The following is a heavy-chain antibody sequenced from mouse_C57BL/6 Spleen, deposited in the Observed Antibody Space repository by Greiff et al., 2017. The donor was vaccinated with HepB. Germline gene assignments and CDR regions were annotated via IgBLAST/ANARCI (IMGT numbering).Heavy chain of an antibody. Sequence: QVQLQQSGAELMKPGASVKLSCKATGYTFTGYWIEWVKQRPGHGLEWIGEILPGSGSTNYNEKFKGKATFTADTSSNTAYMQLSSLTTEDSAIYYCARREAYYYGSRRYFDVWGTGTTVTVSS. V-gene: IGHV1-9*01. D-gene: IGHD1-1*01. CDR2: ILPGSGST. CDR1: GYTFTGYW. CDR3: ARREAYYYGSRRYFDV. J-gene: IGHJ1*03.